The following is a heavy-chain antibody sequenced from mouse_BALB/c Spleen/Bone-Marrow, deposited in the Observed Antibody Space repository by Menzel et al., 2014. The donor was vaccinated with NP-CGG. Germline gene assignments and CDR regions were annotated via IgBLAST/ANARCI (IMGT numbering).Heavy chain of an antibody. J-gene: IGHJ3*01. CDR1: GFSLTSYG. CDR3: ASAVYYDFPLFAY. CDR2: IWAGGST. V-gene: IGHV2-9*02. D-gene: IGHD2-4*01. Sequence: VKVVESGPGLVAPSQSLSITCTVSGFSLTSYGVHWVRQPPGKGLEWLGVIWAGGSTNYNSALMSRLSISKDNSKSXVFLKMNSLQTDDTAMYFYASAVYYDFPLFAYRGPATLVPVST.